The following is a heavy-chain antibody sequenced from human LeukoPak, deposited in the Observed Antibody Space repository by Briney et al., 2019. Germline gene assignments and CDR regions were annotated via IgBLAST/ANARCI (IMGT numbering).Heavy chain of an antibody. CDR2: IYYSGST. CDR1: GGSISSGGYS. CDR3: ARALIVVVAAIEGYYYGMDV. Sequence: SQTLSLTCTVSGGSISSGGYSWSWIRQHPGKGLEWIGYIYYSGSTYYNPSLKSRVTISVDTSKNQFSLKLSSVTAADTAVYYCARALIVVVAAIEGYYYGMDVWGQGTTVTVSS. J-gene: IGHJ6*02. V-gene: IGHV4-31*03. D-gene: IGHD2-21*02.